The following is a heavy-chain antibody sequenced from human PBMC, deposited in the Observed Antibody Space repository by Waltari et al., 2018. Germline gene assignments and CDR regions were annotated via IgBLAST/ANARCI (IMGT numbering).Heavy chain of an antibody. V-gene: IGHV3-20*04. CDR2: INWKGDKV. J-gene: IGHJ4*02. Sequence: VESGGGVIRPGGSLRLSWEASGFTFDDYGMSWVRQGPGKGLEWIAGINWKGDKVAYGDAVRGRFIISRDNAKNLLYLQMNTVGLDDTALYYCARGGDSSWPRWGQGTLVTVSA. CDR3: ARGGDSSWPR. CDR1: GFTFDDYG. D-gene: IGHD3-22*01.